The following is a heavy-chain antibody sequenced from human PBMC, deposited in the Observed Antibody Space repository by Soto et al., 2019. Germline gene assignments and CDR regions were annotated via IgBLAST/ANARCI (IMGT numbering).Heavy chain of an antibody. CDR1: GFSRGTSGVG. J-gene: IGHJ4*02. Sequence: QITLKESGPTLVKPTQTLTLTCTFSGFSRGTSGVGVGWIRQPPGKALEWVALIYCDDYKHFSPSLESRLTIIKDTPKSLGVFTMTDLDPVDTGTYYCAHKGSGLSPLDYCGQGVLVTVSS. D-gene: IGHD3-10*01. V-gene: IGHV2-5*02. CDR2: IYCDDYK. CDR3: AHKGSGLSPLDY.